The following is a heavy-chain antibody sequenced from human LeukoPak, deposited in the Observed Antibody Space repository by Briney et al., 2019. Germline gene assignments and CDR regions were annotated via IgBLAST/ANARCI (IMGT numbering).Heavy chain of an antibody. Sequence: PGGSLRLSCAASGFTVSTNYMSWVRQAPGKGLEWVSVIYTGGGTYYADSVKGRFTLSRDNSKNTLYLQMKSLRAEDTAVYYCASHYDYGGSLDYWGRGTLVTVSS. CDR3: ASHYDYGGSLDY. V-gene: IGHV3-53*01. CDR2: IYTGGGT. D-gene: IGHD4-23*01. J-gene: IGHJ4*02. CDR1: GFTVSTNY.